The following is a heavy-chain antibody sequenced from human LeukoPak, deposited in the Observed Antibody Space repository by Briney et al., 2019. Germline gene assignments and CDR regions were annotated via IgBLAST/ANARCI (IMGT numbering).Heavy chain of an antibody. CDR3: VRRFDY. V-gene: IGHV3-48*04. Sequence: GRSLRLSCAASGFTFSSYGMHWVRQAPGKGLEWVSYISDSGKTIYYADSVKGRFTISRDNARNSLYLQMNSLRAEDTAVHYCVRRFDYWGQGNLVTVSS. CDR1: GFTFSSYG. J-gene: IGHJ4*02. CDR2: ISDSGKTI.